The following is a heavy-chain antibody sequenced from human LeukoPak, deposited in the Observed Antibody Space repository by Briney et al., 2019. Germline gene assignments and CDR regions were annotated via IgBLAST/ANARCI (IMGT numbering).Heavy chain of an antibody. CDR1: GFTFSSYE. J-gene: IGHJ4*02. CDR3: ASLAYCGGDCYWANDY. D-gene: IGHD2-21*02. Sequence: GGSLRLPCAASGFTFSSYEMNWVRQAPGKGLEWVSYISSSGSTIYYADSVKGRFTISRDNAKNSLYLQMNSLRAEDTAVYYCASLAYCGGDCYWANDYWGQGTLVTVSS. V-gene: IGHV3-48*03. CDR2: ISSSGSTI.